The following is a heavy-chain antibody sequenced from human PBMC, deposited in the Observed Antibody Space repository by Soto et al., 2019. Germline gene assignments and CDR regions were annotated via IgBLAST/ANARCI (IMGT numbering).Heavy chain of an antibody. V-gene: IGHV1-18*01. J-gene: IGHJ5*02. CDR2: ISAYHGNT. CDR3: ARDLYDILTGYEYNWFDP. Sequence: QVQLVQSGAEVKKPGASVKVSCKASGYTFTNYGISWVRQAPGQGLEWMGWISAYHGNTKYAQKLQGRVTMTSDTSTSTAYMELRSLRSDDTAVYYCARDLYDILTGYEYNWFDPWGQGTLVTVSS. D-gene: IGHD3-9*01. CDR1: GYTFTNYG.